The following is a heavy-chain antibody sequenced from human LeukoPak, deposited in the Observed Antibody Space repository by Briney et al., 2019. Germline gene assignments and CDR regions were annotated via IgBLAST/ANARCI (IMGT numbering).Heavy chain of an antibody. J-gene: IGHJ4*02. CDR2: ISYDGSNK. D-gene: IGHD3-22*01. Sequence: GRSLRLSCAASGFAFSSYGMHWVRQAPGRGLEWVAVISYDGSNKYYADSVKGRFTISRDNSKNTLYLQMNSLRAEDTAVYYCAKDPTMIVVVIFGYWGQGTLVTVSS. CDR3: AKDPTMIVVVIFGY. V-gene: IGHV3-30*18. CDR1: GFAFSSYG.